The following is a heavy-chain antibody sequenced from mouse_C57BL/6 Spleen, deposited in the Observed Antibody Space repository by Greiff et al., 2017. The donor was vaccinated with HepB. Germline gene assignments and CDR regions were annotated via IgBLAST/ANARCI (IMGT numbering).Heavy chain of an antibody. D-gene: IGHD1-1*01. CDR2: IDPSDSYT. V-gene: IGHV1-69*01. J-gene: IGHJ3*01. Sequence: QVQLQQPGAELVMPGASVKLSCKASGYTFTSYWMHWVKQRPGQGLEWIGEIDPSDSYTNYNQKFKGKSTLTVDKSSSTAYMQLSSLTSEDSAVYYCAFYYGSSYAWFAYWGQGTLVTVSA. CDR3: AFYYGSSYAWFAY. CDR1: GYTFTSYW.